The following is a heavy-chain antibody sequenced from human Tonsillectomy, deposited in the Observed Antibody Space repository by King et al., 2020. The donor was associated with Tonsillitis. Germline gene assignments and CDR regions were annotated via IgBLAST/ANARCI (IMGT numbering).Heavy chain of an antibody. D-gene: IGHD1-26*01. Sequence: QLVQSGAEVKKPGSSVKVSCKASGATFSSYAISWVRQAPGQGLEWVGGIIPIFGTANYAQKVQGRVTITADESTSTAYMELSSLRSEDTAVYYCARDGSGSYFGDYMDVWGKGTTVTVSS. CDR2: IIPIFGTA. CDR3: ARDGSGSYFGDYMDV. J-gene: IGHJ6*03. V-gene: IGHV1-69*01. CDR1: GATFSSYA.